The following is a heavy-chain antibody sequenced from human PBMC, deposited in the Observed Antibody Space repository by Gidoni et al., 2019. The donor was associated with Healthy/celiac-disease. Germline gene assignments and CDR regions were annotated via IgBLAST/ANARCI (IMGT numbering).Heavy chain of an antibody. V-gene: IGHV3-30*18. CDR3: AKGAANGDYHDY. Sequence: QVQLVESGGGVVQPGRSLRLSCAASGFAFSSSGMHWVRQAPGKGLEWVAVISYDGSNKYYADSVKGRFTISRDNSKNTLYLQMNSLRAEDTAVYYCAKGAANGDYHDYWGQGTLVTVSS. J-gene: IGHJ4*02. CDR1: GFAFSSSG. D-gene: IGHD4-17*01. CDR2: ISYDGSNK.